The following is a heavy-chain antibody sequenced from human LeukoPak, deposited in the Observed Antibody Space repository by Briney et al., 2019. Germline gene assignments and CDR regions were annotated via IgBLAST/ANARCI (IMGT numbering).Heavy chain of an antibody. CDR1: GFTVSSNY. CDR3: ARSRTIFGVVRWYFDY. Sequence: PGGSLRLSCAASGFTVSSNYMSWVRQAPGKGLEWVSVIYSGGSTYYADSVKGRFTISRDNSKNTLYLQMNSLRAEDTAVYHCARSRTIFGVVRWYFDYWGQGTLVTVSS. V-gene: IGHV3-66*02. CDR2: IYSGGST. D-gene: IGHD3-3*01. J-gene: IGHJ4*02.